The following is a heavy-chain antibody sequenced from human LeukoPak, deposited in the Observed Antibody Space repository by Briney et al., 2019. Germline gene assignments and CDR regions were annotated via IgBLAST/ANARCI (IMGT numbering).Heavy chain of an antibody. D-gene: IGHD1-26*01. CDR2: IRYDGSNK. J-gene: IGHJ4*02. CDR3: AKDRAGGSYAGDY. Sequence: GRSLRLSCAASGFTFSSYGMHWVRQAPGKGLEWVAFIRYDGSNKYYADSVKGRFTISRDNSKNTLYLQMNSLRAEDTAVYYCAKDRAGGSYAGDYWGQGTLVTVSS. CDR1: GFTFSSYG. V-gene: IGHV3-30*02.